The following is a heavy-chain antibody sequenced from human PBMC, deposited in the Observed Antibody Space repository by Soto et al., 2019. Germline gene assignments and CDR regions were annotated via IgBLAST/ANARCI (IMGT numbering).Heavy chain of an antibody. CDR2: ISADNGNT. V-gene: IGHV1-18*01. J-gene: IGHJ4*02. Sequence: SVKVSCKASGYTFTSFGVTWVRQAPGQGLEWMGWISADNGNTNYAQKLQDRVTMTTDTSTSTAYMELRSLTSDDTAVYYCARRGVLPDYWGQGTLVTVSS. CDR3: ARRGVLPDY. CDR1: GYTFTSFG. D-gene: IGHD3-10*01.